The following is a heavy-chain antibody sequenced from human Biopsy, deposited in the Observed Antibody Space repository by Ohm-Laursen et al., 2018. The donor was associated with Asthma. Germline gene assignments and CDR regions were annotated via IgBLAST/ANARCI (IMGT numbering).Heavy chain of an antibody. CDR2: IFAANSET. D-gene: IGHD1-7*01. CDR3: ARFIDGTFFVDY. CDR1: GYTFSDSW. J-gene: IGHJ4*02. Sequence: ESLRISCKASGYTFSDSWIGWVRQMPGKCLEWMGTIFAANSETKYSPSFQGQVSISADMSISTAFLQWSSLKASDTAIYYCARFIDGTFFVDYWGQGTLVTVSS. V-gene: IGHV5-51*01.